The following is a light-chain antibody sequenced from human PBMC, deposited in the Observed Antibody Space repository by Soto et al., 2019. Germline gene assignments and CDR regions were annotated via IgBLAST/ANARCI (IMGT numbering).Light chain of an antibody. J-gene: IGLJ1*01. CDR2: LNSDGSH. V-gene: IGLV4-69*01. CDR3: QTWCTGIHYV. CDR1: SGHSSYA. Sequence: QLVLTQSSSASASLGSSVKLTCTLSSGHSSYAIAWHQQQPEKGPRYLMKLNSDGSHSKGDGVPDRFSGSSSGADRYLTISSIQYEDEAADYCQTWCTGIHYVFGTGTKVTVL.